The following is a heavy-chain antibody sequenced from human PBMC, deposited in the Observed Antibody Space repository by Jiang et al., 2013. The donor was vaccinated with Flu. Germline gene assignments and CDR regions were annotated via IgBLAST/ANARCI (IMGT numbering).Heavy chain of an antibody. D-gene: IGHD3-10*01. J-gene: IGHJ6*02. Sequence: KFQGRVTMTRDTSTSTVYMELSSLRSEDTAVYYCARRGESYYYYGMDVWGQGTTVTVSS. V-gene: IGHV1-46*01. CDR3: ARRGESYYYYGMDV.